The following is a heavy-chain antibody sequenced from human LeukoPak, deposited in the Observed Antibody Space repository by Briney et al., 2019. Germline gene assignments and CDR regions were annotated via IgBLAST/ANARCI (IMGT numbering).Heavy chain of an antibody. CDR3: ASTTYRRFDY. D-gene: IGHD1-26*01. V-gene: IGHV4-34*01. Sequence: KASETLSLTCAVYGGSFSGYYWSWIRQPPGKGLEWIGEINHSGSTNYNPSLKSRVTISVDTSKNQFSLKLSSVTAADTAVYYCASTTYRRFDYWGQGTLVTVSS. CDR2: INHSGST. CDR1: GGSFSGYY. J-gene: IGHJ4*02.